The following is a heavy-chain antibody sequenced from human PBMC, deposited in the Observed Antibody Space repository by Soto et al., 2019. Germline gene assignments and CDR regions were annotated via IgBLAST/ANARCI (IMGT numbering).Heavy chain of an antibody. V-gene: IGHV1-69*01. J-gene: IGHJ5*02. CDR2: IIPIFGTA. D-gene: IGHD6-19*01. CDR3: ARDTYSSGWYPPGLCEP. CDR1: GGTYRSAA. Sequence: XVTVSCTAAGGTYRSAAICWVRQAPGQGLEWMGGIIPIFGTANYAQKFQGRVTITADESTSTAYMELSSLRSEDTAVYYRARDTYSSGWYPPGLCEPWGRGTRVTDS.